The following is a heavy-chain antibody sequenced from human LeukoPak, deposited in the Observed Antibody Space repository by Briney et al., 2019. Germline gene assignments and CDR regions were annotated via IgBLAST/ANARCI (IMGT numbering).Heavy chain of an antibody. CDR1: GYTFTGYY. D-gene: IGHD5-18*01. J-gene: IGHJ4*02. CDR3: ARVRGKRGYSYGYKDY. CDR2: INPNSGGT. Sequence: AASVKVSCKASGYTFTGYYMHWVRQAPGQGLEWMGWINPNSGGTNYAQKFQGRVTVTRDTSISTAYMELSRLRSDDTAVYYCARVRGKRGYSYGYKDYWGQGTLVTVSS. V-gene: IGHV1-2*02.